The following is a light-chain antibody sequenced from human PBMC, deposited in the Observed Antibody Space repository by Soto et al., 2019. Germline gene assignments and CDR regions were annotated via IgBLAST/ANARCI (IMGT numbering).Light chain of an antibody. V-gene: IGLV1-44*01. CDR1: SSNIGSNS. CDR3: AAWDDSLNGVV. CDR2: NNN. J-gene: IGLJ2*01. Sequence: QSVLTQPPSASGTPGQRVTISCSGSSSNIGSNSINWYQQFPGTAPKLLIYNNNQRPSGVPDRFSDSKFGTSVSLAISGLQSEDEADYYCAAWDDSLNGVVFGGGTQLTVL.